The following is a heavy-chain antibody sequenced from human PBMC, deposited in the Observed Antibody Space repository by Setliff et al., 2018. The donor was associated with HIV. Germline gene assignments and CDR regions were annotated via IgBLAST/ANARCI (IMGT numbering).Heavy chain of an antibody. J-gene: IGHJ6*02. D-gene: IGHD6-19*01. V-gene: IGHV4-61*10. CDR3: ASDPGQWLVKGGMDV. CDR2: IYSSGST. Sequence: PSETLSLTCTVSGGSISSGSYYWSWMRQPAGKGLEWIGHIYSSGSTNYNPSLKRRVTISVDTSKNQFSLRLISVTAADTAIYYCASDPGQWLVKGGMDVWGQGIAVTVSS. CDR1: GGSISSGSYY.